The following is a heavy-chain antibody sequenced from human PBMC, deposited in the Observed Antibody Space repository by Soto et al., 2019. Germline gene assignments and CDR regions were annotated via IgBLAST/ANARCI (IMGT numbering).Heavy chain of an antibody. J-gene: IGHJ5*02. CDR1: GYTFTSYG. CDR2: IIPILGIA. D-gene: IGHD6-19*01. CDR3: AREGSLIAVAGTFWFDP. V-gene: IGHV1-69*04. Sequence: EASVKVSCKASGYTFTSYGISWVRQAPGQGLEWMGRIIPILGIANYAQKFQGRVTITADKSTSTAYMELSSLRSEDTAVYYCAREGSLIAVAGTFWFDPWGQGTLVTVSS.